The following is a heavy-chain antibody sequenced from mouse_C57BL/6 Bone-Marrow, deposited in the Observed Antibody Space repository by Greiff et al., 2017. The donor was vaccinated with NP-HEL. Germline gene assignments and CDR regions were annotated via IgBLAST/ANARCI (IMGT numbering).Heavy chain of an antibody. Sequence: EVQVVESGGGLVKPGGSLKLSCAASGFTFSDYGMHWVRQAPEKGLEWVAYISSGSSTIYYADTVKGRFTISRDNAKNTLFLQMTSLRSEDTAMYYCARCYYGSSYFDYWGQGTTLTVSS. J-gene: IGHJ2*01. CDR3: ARCYYGSSYFDY. V-gene: IGHV5-17*01. CDR2: ISSGSSTI. CDR1: GFTFSDYG. D-gene: IGHD1-1*01.